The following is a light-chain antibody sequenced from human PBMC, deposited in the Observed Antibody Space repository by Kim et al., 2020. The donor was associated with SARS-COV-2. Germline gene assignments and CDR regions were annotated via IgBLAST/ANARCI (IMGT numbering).Light chain of an antibody. CDR3: YQYNSYGYT. J-gene: IGKJ2*01. CDR1: QSINNW. CDR2: KGS. Sequence: DIQLTQSPSTLSASVGDRVTITCRTSQSINNWVAWYQQRPGKAPNLLIYKGSTLGSGVPSRFSGRGSGTEFTLTITSLQPDDFATYYCYQYNSYGYTFGQGTKVDIK. V-gene: IGKV1-5*03.